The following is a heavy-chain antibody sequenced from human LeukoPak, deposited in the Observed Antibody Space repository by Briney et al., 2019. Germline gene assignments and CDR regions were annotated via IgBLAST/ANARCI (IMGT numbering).Heavy chain of an antibody. J-gene: IGHJ4*02. CDR1: GGTFSSYA. CDR2: IIPIFGTA. CDR3: AMLVGAIGTDY. V-gene: IGHV1-69*13. D-gene: IGHD1-26*01. Sequence: PVKVSCKASGGTFSSYAISWVRQAPGQGLEWMGGIIPIFGTANYAQKFQGRVTITADESTSTAYMELSSLRSEDTAVYYCAMLVGAIGTDYWGQGTLVTVSS.